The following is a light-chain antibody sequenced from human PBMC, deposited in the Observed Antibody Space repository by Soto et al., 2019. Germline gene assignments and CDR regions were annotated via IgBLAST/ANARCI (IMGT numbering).Light chain of an antibody. CDR1: QSISNF. V-gene: IGKV1-39*01. CDR2: AAS. J-gene: IGKJ4*01. Sequence: DIHMTQSRSSLSASVGDRVTITCRASQSISNFLNWYQQKPGKAPKFLIYAASSLQSGVPARFSGSGSGTDFTLTISSLQPEDFATYYCQQSYSTPLTFGGGTKVDIK. CDR3: QQSYSTPLT.